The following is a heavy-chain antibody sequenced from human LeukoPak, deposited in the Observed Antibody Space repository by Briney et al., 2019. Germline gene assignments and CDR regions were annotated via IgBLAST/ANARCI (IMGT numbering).Heavy chain of an antibody. Sequence: GGSLRLSCAASGFTFSSYAMSWVRQAPGKGLEWVSTISGNAHSTYYADSVKGRFSISRDISKNTLYLHMNSLRAEDTAVYYCAKQDYYDSSAYYQPLSHTYYSDYWGQGTLVTVSS. CDR3: AKQDYYDSSAYYQPLSHTYYSDY. D-gene: IGHD3-22*01. J-gene: IGHJ4*02. V-gene: IGHV3-23*01. CDR1: GFTFSSYA. CDR2: ISGNAHST.